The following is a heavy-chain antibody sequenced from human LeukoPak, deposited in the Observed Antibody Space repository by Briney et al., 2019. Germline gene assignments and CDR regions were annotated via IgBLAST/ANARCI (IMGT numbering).Heavy chain of an antibody. D-gene: IGHD5-18*01. CDR2: INTNTGNP. CDR1: GYTFTSYA. Sequence: ASVKVSCKASGYTFTSYAMNWVRQAPEQGLEWMGWINTNTGNPTYAQGFTGRFVFSLDTSVSTAYLQISSLKAEDTAVYYCARAEPVDTAMELDYWGQGTLATVSS. J-gene: IGHJ4*02. CDR3: ARAEPVDTAMELDY. V-gene: IGHV7-4-1*02.